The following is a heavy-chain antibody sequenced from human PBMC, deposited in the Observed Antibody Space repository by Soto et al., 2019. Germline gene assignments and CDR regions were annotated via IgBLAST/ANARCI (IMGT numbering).Heavy chain of an antibody. Sequence: SETQSLTCTVSGCSISSYYWSWIRQPPGKGLEWIGYIYYSGSTNCNPSLKSRVTISVDTSKNQFSLKLSSVTAADTAVYYCARGIAAAGSYYFDYWGQGTLVTVSS. CDR1: GCSISSYY. V-gene: IGHV4-59*01. CDR2: IYYSGST. D-gene: IGHD6-13*01. CDR3: ARGIAAAGSYYFDY. J-gene: IGHJ4*02.